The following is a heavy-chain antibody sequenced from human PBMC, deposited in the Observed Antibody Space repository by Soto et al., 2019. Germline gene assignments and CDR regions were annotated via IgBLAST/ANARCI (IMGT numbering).Heavy chain of an antibody. Sequence: PSETLSLTCAVYGGSFSGYYWSRIRQPPGKGLEWIGEINHSGSTNYNPSPKSRVTISVDTSKNQFSLKLSSVTAADTAVYYCARGPREEVTATIYYYYGMDVWGQGTTVTVSS. CDR1: GGSFSGYY. CDR3: ARGPREEVTATIYYYYGMDV. CDR2: INHSGST. D-gene: IGHD2-21*02. V-gene: IGHV4-34*01. J-gene: IGHJ6*02.